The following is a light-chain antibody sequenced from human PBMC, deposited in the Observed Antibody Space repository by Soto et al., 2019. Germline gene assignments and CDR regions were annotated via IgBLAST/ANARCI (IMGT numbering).Light chain of an antibody. Sequence: IQMTHPPSALSAPVGDGGKITCPASQSISSYLNWYQQKPGKAPKLLIYAAYSLQSGVPSRFSGSGSGTDVTLTISSLQPEEFATYYCQQRYSTLRTFGQGTRVDIK. CDR1: QSISSY. V-gene: IGKV1-39*01. CDR3: QQRYSTLRT. J-gene: IGKJ1*01. CDR2: AAY.